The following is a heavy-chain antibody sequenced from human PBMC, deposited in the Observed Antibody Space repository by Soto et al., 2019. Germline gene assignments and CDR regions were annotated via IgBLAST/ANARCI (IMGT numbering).Heavy chain of an antibody. CDR1: GFTFTSYA. CDR2: ISAYNGAT. CDR3: ARDFTGWPPDGVDS. D-gene: IGHD3-16*01. V-gene: IGHV1-18*01. J-gene: IGHJ4*02. Sequence: QVHLVQSGAEVKKPGASLTVSCKASGFTFTSYAITWVRQAPGQGLEWMGWISAYNGATNYAQNRQGRITMTTDTSTSTADMELENLTSDDTAVYYCARDFTGWPPDGVDSWGQGTLVTVSS.